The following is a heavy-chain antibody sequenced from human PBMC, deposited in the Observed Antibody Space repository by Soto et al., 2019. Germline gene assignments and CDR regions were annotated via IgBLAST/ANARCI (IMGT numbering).Heavy chain of an antibody. CDR3: AGGPYGTGGDYYYGMDV. CDR2: LYSGGDT. V-gene: IGHV3-53*04. CDR1: GLTVSSNY. D-gene: IGHD3-10*01. Sequence: EVQLEESGGGLVQPGGSLRLSCAVSGLTVSSNYMSWVRQAPGKGLEWVSVLYSGGDTYYADSVRGRFTISRHNSKNTLFLQMIGLRAEDTAVYYCAGGPYGTGGDYYYGMDVWGQGTTVTVSS. J-gene: IGHJ6*02.